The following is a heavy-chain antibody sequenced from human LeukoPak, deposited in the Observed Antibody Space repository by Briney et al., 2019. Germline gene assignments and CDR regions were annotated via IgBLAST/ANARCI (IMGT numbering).Heavy chain of an antibody. J-gene: IGHJ4*02. CDR2: INPNSGDT. CDR1: GYTFTDYY. V-gene: IGHV1-2*02. D-gene: IGHD3-3*01. Sequence: GASVKVSCKASGYTFTDYYINWVRQAPGQGLEWMGWINPNSGDTNYAQKFQDRVTMTRDTSIRTAYMEVSSLRSEDTAVYYCARDPRTSGVRGSSFDYWGQGTLVTVSS. CDR3: ARDPRTSGVRGSSFDY.